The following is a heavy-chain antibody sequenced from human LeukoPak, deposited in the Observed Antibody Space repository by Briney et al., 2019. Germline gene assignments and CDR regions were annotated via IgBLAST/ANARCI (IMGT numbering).Heavy chain of an antibody. Sequence: GGSLRLSCAASGFTFSSYAMHWVRQAPGKGLEYVSAISSNGGSTYYANSVKGRFTISRDNSKNTLYLQMGSLRAEDMAVYYCARAPDYYSNPFFDYWGQGTLVTVSS. J-gene: IGHJ4*02. CDR3: ARAPDYYSNPFFDY. V-gene: IGHV3-64*01. CDR2: ISSNGGST. D-gene: IGHD4-11*01. CDR1: GFTFSSYA.